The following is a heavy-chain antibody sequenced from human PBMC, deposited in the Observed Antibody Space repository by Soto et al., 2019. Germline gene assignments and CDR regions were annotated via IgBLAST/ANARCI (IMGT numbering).Heavy chain of an antibody. CDR1: GFTFSNAW. J-gene: IGHJ4*02. CDR3: TTDHNDCWSGYSDY. D-gene: IGHD3-3*01. CDR2: IKSKTDGGTT. Sequence: PGWSLRLSCAASGFTFSNAWMSWVRQAPGKGLEWVGRIKSKTDGGTTDYAAPVKGRFTISRDDSKNTLYLQMNSLKTEDTAVYYCTTDHNDCWSGYSDYWGQGTLVTVSS. V-gene: IGHV3-15*01.